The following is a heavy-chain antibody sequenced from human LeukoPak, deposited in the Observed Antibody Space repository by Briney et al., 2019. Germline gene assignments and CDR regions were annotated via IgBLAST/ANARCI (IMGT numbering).Heavy chain of an antibody. V-gene: IGHV3-66*01. CDR3: ARADRGGSSWYSDY. D-gene: IGHD6-13*01. J-gene: IGHJ4*02. CDR2: IDGGGST. Sequence: GGSLRLSCAASGFSVSSNYMSWVRQAPGKGLEWVSVIDGGGSTYYADSVKGRFTISRDNAKNTLYLQMNSLRAEDTAVYYCARADRGGSSWYSDYWGQGTLVTVSS. CDR1: GFSVSSNY.